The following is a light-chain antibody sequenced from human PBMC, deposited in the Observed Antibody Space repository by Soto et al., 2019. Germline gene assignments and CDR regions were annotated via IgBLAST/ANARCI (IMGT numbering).Light chain of an antibody. Sequence: QSALTQYASVSGSPGQSITMSCTGTSSDIGTYNLVSWFQQHPGKAPKLIIYEAIKRPSWVSNRFSGSKSGNTASLTVSGLQAEDEADYFCCSYAGRNTFWVFGGGTKVTVL. CDR1: SSDIGTYNL. V-gene: IGLV2-23*01. CDR2: EAI. CDR3: CSYAGRNTFWV. J-gene: IGLJ3*02.